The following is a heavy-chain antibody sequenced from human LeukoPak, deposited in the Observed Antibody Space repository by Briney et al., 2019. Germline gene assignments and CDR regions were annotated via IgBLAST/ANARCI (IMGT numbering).Heavy chain of an antibody. CDR2: ISSSSSYI. Sequence: GGSLRLSCVASGFTFSSYNMNWVPQAPGKGLEWVSSISSSSSYIYYADSVKGRFTISRDTSKNTLYLQMHSLRAADTAVYYCVKSGYNRFDYWGQGALVTVSS. CDR3: VKSGYNRFDY. CDR1: GFTFSSYN. V-gene: IGHV3-21*04. J-gene: IGHJ4*02. D-gene: IGHD5-24*01.